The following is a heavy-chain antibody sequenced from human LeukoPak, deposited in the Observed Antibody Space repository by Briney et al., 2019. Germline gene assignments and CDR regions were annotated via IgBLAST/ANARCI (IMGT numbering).Heavy chain of an antibody. D-gene: IGHD3-22*01. V-gene: IGHV3-7*05. CDR2: IKKDGSEK. CDR1: GFTFSTYW. CDR3: AIHHDSTGGDY. J-gene: IGHJ4*02. Sequence: PGGSLRLSCAASGFTFSTYWMTWVRQAPGKGLEWVANIKKDGSEKYYVDSVRGRFTISRDNAKNSLYLQMNSLRAEDTAVYYCAIHHDSTGGDYWGQGTLVTVSS.